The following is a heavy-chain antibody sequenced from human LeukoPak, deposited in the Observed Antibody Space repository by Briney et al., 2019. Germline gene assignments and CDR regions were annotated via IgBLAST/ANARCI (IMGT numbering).Heavy chain of an antibody. V-gene: IGHV3-7*01. CDR1: GFTFSNYG. CDR3: ANYYYDSSSYPY. CDR2: IKQDGSEK. D-gene: IGHD3-22*01. J-gene: IGHJ4*02. Sequence: PGGSLRLSCAASGFTFSNYGMSWVRQAPGKGLEWVASIKQDGSEKFYVDSVKGRFTISRDNAKDSLYLQMNSLRAEDTAVYYCANYYYDSSSYPYWGQGTLVTVSS.